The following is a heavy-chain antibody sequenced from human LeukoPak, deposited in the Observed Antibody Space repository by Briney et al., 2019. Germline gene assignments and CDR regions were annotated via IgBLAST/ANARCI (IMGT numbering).Heavy chain of an antibody. V-gene: IGHV4-59*12. J-gene: IGHJ4*02. CDR2: IYYSGNT. Sequence: SETLSLTCTVSGGSISSCCWSWIRLPPGKGQEWYGDIYYSGNTNYNPSLKSRVTISVDTPKTQFHLKLSSVTAAATAGSSCARANVFTGSDSWGQGTLVTVSS. CDR1: GGSISSCC. D-gene: IGHD3-9*01. CDR3: ARANVFTGSDS.